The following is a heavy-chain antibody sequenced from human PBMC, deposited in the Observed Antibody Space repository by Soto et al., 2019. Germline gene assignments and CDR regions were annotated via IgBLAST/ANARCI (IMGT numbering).Heavy chain of an antibody. CDR1: GYTFSYYG. CDR3: ARDPRMYSSDHNWFDP. J-gene: IGHJ5*02. Sequence: QVQLLQSGAEVKKPGASVKVSCKTSGYTFSYYGITWVRQAPGQGLEWMGSNIAYNGNTNYAQKFRGRVTMTTNTSTTTAYMELRSLRSDDTAIYYCARDPRMYSSDHNWFDPWGQGTLVTVSS. D-gene: IGHD6-19*01. V-gene: IGHV1-18*01. CDR2: NIAYNGNT.